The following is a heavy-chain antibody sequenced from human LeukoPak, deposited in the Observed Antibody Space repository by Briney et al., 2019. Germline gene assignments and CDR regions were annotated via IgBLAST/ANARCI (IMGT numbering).Heavy chain of an antibody. V-gene: IGHV3-74*01. D-gene: IGHD1-14*01. J-gene: IGHJ4*02. CDR1: GFTFRSYW. CDR3: ARDAAGLDY. Sequence: GGSLRLSCAASGFTFRSYWMHWVRQAPGKGLVWVSRIKSDGSSTTYADSVKGRFTISRDNAKNTPYLQMNSLRREDTGVYYCARDAAGLDYWSQGTLVTVSS. CDR2: IKSDGSST.